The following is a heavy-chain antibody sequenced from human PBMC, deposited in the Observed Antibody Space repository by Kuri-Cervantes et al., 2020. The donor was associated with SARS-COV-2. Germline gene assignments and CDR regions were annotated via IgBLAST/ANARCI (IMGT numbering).Heavy chain of an antibody. V-gene: IGHV6-1*01. D-gene: IGHD2-2*01. CDR1: GDSVSSNSAA. CDR3: ARGPDCSSTSCYLGFDY. Sequence: SQTLSLTCAISGDSVSSNSAAWNWIRQSPSRGLEWLGRTYYRSKWYNDYAVSVKSRITINPDTSKNQFSLQLNSVTPEDTAVYYCARGPDCSSTSCYLGFDYWGQGTLVTVSS. J-gene: IGHJ4*02. CDR2: TYYRSKWYN.